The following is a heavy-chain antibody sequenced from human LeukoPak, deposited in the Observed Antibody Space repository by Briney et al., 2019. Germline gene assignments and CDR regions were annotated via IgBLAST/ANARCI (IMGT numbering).Heavy chain of an antibody. CDR3: ARAGAYRRSSDFEY. V-gene: IGHV1-8*03. CDR1: GYTFTSYD. CDR2: MNPNSGNT. Sequence: GASVKVSCKASGYTFTSYDINWVRQATGQGLEWMGWMNPNSGNTGYAQKFQGRVTITRNTSISTAYMELSSLRSEDTAVYYCARAGAYRRSSDFEYWGQGTLVTVSS. D-gene: IGHD6-6*01. J-gene: IGHJ4*02.